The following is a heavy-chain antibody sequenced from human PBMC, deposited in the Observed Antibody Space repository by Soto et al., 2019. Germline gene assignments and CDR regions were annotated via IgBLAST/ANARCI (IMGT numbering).Heavy chain of an antibody. CDR1: GGSISSGGYY. D-gene: IGHD3-22*01. V-gene: IGHV4-31*03. CDR3: ARDLSYYDSSGSSYYYYGMDV. Sequence: SETLSLTCTVSGGSISSGGYYWSWIRQHPGKGLEWIGYIYYSGSTYYNPSLKSRVTISVDTSKNQFSLKLSSVTAADTAVYYCARDLSYYDSSGSSYYYYGMDVWGQGTTVTVSS. J-gene: IGHJ6*02. CDR2: IYYSGST.